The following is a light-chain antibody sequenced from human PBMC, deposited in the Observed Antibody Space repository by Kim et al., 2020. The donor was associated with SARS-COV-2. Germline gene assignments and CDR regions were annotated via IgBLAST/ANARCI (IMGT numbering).Light chain of an antibody. J-gene: IGLJ2*01. CDR3: QSADANGNVV. Sequence: VSRRQTARTPCSGDPLPKQYPYWYQQRARQAPVLIIHKDSETASGIPERFSGSSSGTTVTLTISGVQAEDEADFYCQSADANGNVVFGGGTQLTVL. V-gene: IGLV3-25*03. CDR2: KDS. CDR1: PLPKQY.